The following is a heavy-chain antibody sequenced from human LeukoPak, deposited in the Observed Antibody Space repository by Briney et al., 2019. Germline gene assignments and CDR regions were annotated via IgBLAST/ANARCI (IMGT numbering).Heavy chain of an antibody. V-gene: IGHV4-39*01. Sequence: PSETLSLTCTVSGGSISSSSYYWGWIRQPPGKGLEWIGSIYYSGSTYYNPSLKSRVTISVDTSKNQFSLKLSSVTAADTAVYYCARQYCSGGSCYSSKSLYYMDVWGKGTTVTVSS. CDR2: IYYSGST. J-gene: IGHJ6*03. CDR1: GGSISSSSYY. D-gene: IGHD2-15*01. CDR3: ARQYCSGGSCYSSKSLYYMDV.